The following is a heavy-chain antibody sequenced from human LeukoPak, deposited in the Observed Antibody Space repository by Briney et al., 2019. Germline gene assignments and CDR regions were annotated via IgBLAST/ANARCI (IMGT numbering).Heavy chain of an antibody. CDR2: ISYDGSNK. Sequence: PGGSLRLSCAASGFTFSSYGMHWVRQAPGKGLEWVAVISYDGSNKYYADSVKGRFTISRDNSKNTLYLQMNSLRAENKAVYYCAKDGGYCSSTSCSLGAFDIWGQGTMVTVSS. V-gene: IGHV3-30*18. CDR1: GFTFSSYG. CDR3: AKDGGYCSSTSCSLGAFDI. D-gene: IGHD2-2*01. J-gene: IGHJ3*02.